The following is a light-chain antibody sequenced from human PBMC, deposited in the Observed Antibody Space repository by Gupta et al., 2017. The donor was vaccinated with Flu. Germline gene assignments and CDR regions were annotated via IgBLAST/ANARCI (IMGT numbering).Light chain of an antibody. V-gene: IGKV3-11*01. CDR1: QSVSSY. CDR3: QQRSKGPRYT. Sequence: DIVLTQSPATLSLSPGDRATLSCRASQSVSSYLAWYQQKPGQAPRLLIYDASNRATGIPARFSGSGSGTDCTLTISSLETEDFAVDYCQQRSKGPRYTFGQGTKLEIK. J-gene: IGKJ2*01. CDR2: DAS.